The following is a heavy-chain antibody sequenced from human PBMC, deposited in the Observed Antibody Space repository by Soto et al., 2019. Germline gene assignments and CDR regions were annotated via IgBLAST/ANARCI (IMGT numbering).Heavy chain of an antibody. CDR1: GFTFSSYG. D-gene: IGHD3-9*01. Sequence: QVQLVESGGGVVQPGRSLRLSCAASGFTFSSYGMHWVRQAPGKGLEWVAVISYDGSNKYYADSVKGRFTISRDNSKNTLYLQMYSLRAEDTAVYYCAKSGYYDILTGSKLDYWGQGTLVTVSS. CDR2: ISYDGSNK. V-gene: IGHV3-30*18. J-gene: IGHJ4*02. CDR3: AKSGYYDILTGSKLDY.